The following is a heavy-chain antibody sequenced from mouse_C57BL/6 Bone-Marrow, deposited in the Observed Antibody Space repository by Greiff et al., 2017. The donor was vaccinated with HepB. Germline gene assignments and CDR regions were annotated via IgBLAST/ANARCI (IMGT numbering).Heavy chain of an antibody. CDR1: GYTFTDYY. CDR3: ARERIYDYYDSGMDY. CDR2: INPNNGGT. V-gene: IGHV1-26*01. J-gene: IGHJ4*01. D-gene: IGHD2-4*01. Sequence: EVQLLQSGPELVKPGASVTISCKASGYTFTDYYMNWVKQSHGKSLEWIGDINPNNGGTSYNQKFKGKATLTVDKSSSTAYIELRSLTSEDSAVSYCARERIYDYYDSGMDYWYRGKSITVTA.